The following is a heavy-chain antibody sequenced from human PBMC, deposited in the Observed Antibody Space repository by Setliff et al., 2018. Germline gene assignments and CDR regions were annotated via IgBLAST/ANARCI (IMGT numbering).Heavy chain of an antibody. J-gene: IGHJ4*02. CDR2: ISPYSGES. V-gene: IGHV1-18*01. D-gene: IGHD3-16*01. CDR3: TRSRSPRVVLAADFDL. CDR1: GFSFSTFG. Sequence: ASVKVSCKTSGFSFSTFGFSWVRQAPGQGLEWMGWISPYSGESNYAQKFQDRLTVTADTSTKTTYMELRSLTSDDTAVYFCTRSRSPRVVLAADFDLWGQGTLVTVSS.